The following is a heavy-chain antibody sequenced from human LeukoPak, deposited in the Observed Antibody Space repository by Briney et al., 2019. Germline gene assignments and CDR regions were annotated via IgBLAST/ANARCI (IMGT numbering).Heavy chain of an antibody. Sequence: PGGSLRLSCAASGFTFSNFAVSWVRQAPGKGLEWVSAISGSGGSTYYADSVKGRFTISRDNSKNTLYLQMNTLRDEDTAVYYCARDYNWNPPDYWGQGTLVTVSS. CDR2: ISGSGGST. V-gene: IGHV3-23*01. CDR1: GFTFSNFA. J-gene: IGHJ4*02. CDR3: ARDYNWNPPDY. D-gene: IGHD1-1*01.